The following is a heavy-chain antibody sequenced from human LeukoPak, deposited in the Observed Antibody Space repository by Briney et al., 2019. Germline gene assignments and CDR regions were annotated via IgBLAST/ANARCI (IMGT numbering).Heavy chain of an antibody. V-gene: IGHV3-21*01. Sequence: PGGSLRLSCAASGFTFSSYSMNWVRQAPGKGLGWVSSISSSSSYIYYADSVKGRFTISRDNAKNSLYLQMNSLRAEDTAVYYCARDGIAAAGTYYYYYGMDVWGQGTTVTVSS. D-gene: IGHD6-13*01. CDR3: ARDGIAAAGTYYYYYGMDV. CDR2: ISSSSSYI. CDR1: GFTFSSYS. J-gene: IGHJ6*02.